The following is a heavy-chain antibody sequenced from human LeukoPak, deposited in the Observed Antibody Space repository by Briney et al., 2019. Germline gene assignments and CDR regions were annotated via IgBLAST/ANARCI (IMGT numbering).Heavy chain of an antibody. D-gene: IGHD3-22*01. J-gene: IGHJ4*02. CDR2: ISYDGSNK. Sequence: GGSLRLSCAASGYTFSSYAMHWVRQAPGKGLEWVAVISYDGSNKYYADSVKGRFTISRDNSKNTLYLQMNSLRVEDTAVYYCARGDYYDSSGYPDYWGQGTLVTVSS. V-gene: IGHV3-30-3*01. CDR1: GYTFSSYA. CDR3: ARGDYYDSSGYPDY.